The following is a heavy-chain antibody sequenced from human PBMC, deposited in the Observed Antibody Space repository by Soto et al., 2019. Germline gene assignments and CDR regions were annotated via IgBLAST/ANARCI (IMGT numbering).Heavy chain of an antibody. J-gene: IGHJ4*02. CDR2: IYYSGST. V-gene: IGHV4-39*01. CDR3: AGFVVPASRNSDFDY. D-gene: IGHD2-15*01. Sequence: QLQLQESGPGLVKPSETLSLTCTVSGISVSTSDYYWGWVRQPPGKGLDWIGNIYYSGSTFYNPSLRCRVTLSVDTSKNQFSLRVNSVTAADTAVYFCAGFVVPASRNSDFDYWGQGTLVTVSS. CDR1: GISVSTSDYY.